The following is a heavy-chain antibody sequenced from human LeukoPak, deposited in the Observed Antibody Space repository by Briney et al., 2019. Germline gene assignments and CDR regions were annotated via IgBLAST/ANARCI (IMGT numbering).Heavy chain of an antibody. CDR3: AKARDSSGWYFDY. J-gene: IGHJ4*02. Sequence: PGGSLRLSCAASGFTFSSYAMSWVRQAPGKGLEWVSAISGSGGSTYYADSVKGRFTISRDNSKNTLYLQMNSLRAEGTAVYYCAKARDSSGWYFDYWGQGTLVTVSS. V-gene: IGHV3-23*01. CDR2: ISGSGGST. D-gene: IGHD6-19*01. CDR1: GFTFSSYA.